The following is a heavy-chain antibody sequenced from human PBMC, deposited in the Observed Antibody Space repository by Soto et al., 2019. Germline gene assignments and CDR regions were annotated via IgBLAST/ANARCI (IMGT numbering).Heavy chain of an antibody. CDR3: ATPGTGTTSYYYYMDV. CDR2: IIPILGIA. Sequence: QVQLVQSGAEVKKPGSSVKVSCKASGGTFSSYTISWVRQAPGQGLEWMGRIIPILGIANYAQKFQGRVTITADKTTSTAYMELSSLRSEDTAVYYCATPGTGTTSYYYYMDVWGKGSTVTVSS. D-gene: IGHD1-1*01. CDR1: GGTFSSYT. V-gene: IGHV1-69*02. J-gene: IGHJ6*03.